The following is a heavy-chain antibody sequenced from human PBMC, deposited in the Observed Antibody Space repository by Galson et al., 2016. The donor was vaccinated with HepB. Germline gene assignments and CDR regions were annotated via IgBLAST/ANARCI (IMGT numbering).Heavy chain of an antibody. CDR1: GFTFSHRA. CDR3: VRDNIGVVTSFDF. Sequence: SLRLSCAASGFTFSHRAMNWVRQAPGKGLEWVAAISYGGDKVFYTDSVRGRFTISRDNSMNTLFLQMDSLRDDDTAVYYCVRDNIGVVTSFDFWGQGTPVAVSS. J-gene: IGHJ4*02. D-gene: IGHD4-23*01. V-gene: IGHV3-23*01. CDR2: ISYGGDKV.